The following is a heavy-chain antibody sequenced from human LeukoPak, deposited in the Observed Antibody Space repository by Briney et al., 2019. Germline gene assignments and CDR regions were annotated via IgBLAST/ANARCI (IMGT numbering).Heavy chain of an antibody. V-gene: IGHV3-NL1*01. CDR3: ASRDFFDWLPFDY. Sequence: AGGSLRLSCAASGFTFSSYGMHWVRQAPGKGLEWVSIIYSGGATFYADSVKGRFTISRENSKNTLWLQMNSVRAEDTAVYYCASRDFFDWLPFDYWGQGTLVTVSS. D-gene: IGHD3-9*01. J-gene: IGHJ4*02. CDR2: IYSGGAT. CDR1: GFTFSSYG.